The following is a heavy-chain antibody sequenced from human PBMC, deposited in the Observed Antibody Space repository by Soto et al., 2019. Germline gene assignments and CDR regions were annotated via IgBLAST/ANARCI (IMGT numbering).Heavy chain of an antibody. CDR3: ATKSLLITIFGVVTAFYYGMDV. CDR2: FDPEDGET. Sequence: ASVKVSCKVSGYTLTELSMHWVRQAPGKGLEWMGGFDPEDGETIYAQKFQGRVTMTEDTSTDTAYMELSSLRSEDTAVYYCATKSLLITIFGVVTAFYYGMDVWGQGTTVTVSS. D-gene: IGHD3-3*01. CDR1: GYTLTELS. V-gene: IGHV1-24*01. J-gene: IGHJ6*02.